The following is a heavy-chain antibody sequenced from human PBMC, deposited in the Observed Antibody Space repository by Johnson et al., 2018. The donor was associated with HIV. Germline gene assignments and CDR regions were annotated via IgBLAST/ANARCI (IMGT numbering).Heavy chain of an antibody. V-gene: IGHV3-30*02. CDR3: AKDRRQSSWELLDDAFDI. CDR2: IRSDGSNQ. J-gene: IGHJ3*02. CDR1: GFTFSSYG. D-gene: IGHD1-26*01. Sequence: QVQLVESGGGVVQPGGSLRLSCAASGFTFSSYGMHWVRQAPGKGLEWVAFIRSDGSNQYYADPVKGRFTISRDNSKNTLYLQMNSLRADDTAVYYCAKDRRQSSWELLDDAFDIWGQGTMVTVSS.